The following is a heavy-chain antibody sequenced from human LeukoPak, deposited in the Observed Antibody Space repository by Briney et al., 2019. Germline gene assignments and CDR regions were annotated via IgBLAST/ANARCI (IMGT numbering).Heavy chain of an antibody. J-gene: IGHJ1*01. CDR2: INPNSGGT. CDR3: ARGNYYDSSGSQH. V-gene: IGHV1-2*02. Sequence: ASVKVSCKPSGYTFTAYDMHWVRQAPGQGLEWMGWINPNSGGTNYAQKFQGRATITRDTSISTAYMELSRLRSDDTAVYYCARGNYYDSSGSQHWGQGTLVTVSS. D-gene: IGHD3-22*01. CDR1: GYTFTAYD.